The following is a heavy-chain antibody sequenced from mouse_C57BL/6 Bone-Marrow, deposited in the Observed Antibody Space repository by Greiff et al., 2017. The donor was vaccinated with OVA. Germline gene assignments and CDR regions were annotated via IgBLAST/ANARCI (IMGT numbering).Heavy chain of an antibody. CDR3: VRGLFDY. J-gene: IGHJ2*01. Sequence: DVKLVESGGGLVKPGGSLKLSCAASGFTFSSYAMSWVRQTPEKRLEWVATISDGGSYTYYPDNVKGRFTISRDNAKNNLYLQMSHLKSEDTAMYYCVRGLFDYWGQGTTLTVSS. V-gene: IGHV5-4*03. CDR2: ISDGGSYT. CDR1: GFTFSSYA.